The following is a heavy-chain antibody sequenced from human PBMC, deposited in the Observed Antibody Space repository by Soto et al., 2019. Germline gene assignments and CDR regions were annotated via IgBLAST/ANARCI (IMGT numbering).Heavy chain of an antibody. CDR1: GYSFTIYW. V-gene: IGHV5-51*01. J-gene: IGHJ5*02. Sequence: PGESLKISCNGSGYSFTIYWIGWVRQMPGKGLEWMGIIYPGDSDTRYSPSFQGQVTISADKSISTAYLQWSSLKASDTAMYYCARLSRGDYYDSSEWFDPWGQGTLVTVSS. CDR2: IYPGDSDT. CDR3: ARLSRGDYYDSSEWFDP. D-gene: IGHD3-22*01.